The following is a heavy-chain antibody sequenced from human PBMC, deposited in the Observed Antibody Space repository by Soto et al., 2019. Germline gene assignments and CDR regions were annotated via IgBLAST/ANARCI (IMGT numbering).Heavy chain of an antibody. CDR2: MNPNSGNT. Sequence: QVQLVQSGAEVKKPGASVKVSCKASGYTFTSYDINWVRQATGQGLEWMGWMNPNSGNTGYAQKFQGRVTMTRNTSRSTAYMELSSLRSEDTAVYYCARGPPYSSGWYFNYYYYYGMDVWGQGTTVTVSS. CDR3: ARGPPYSSGWYFNYYYYYGMDV. V-gene: IGHV1-8*01. D-gene: IGHD6-19*01. CDR1: GYTFTSYD. J-gene: IGHJ6*02.